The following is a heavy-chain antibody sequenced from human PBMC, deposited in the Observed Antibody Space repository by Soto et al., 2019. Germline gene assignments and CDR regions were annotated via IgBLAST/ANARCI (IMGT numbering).Heavy chain of an antibody. D-gene: IGHD3-16*01. CDR3: ARAPGGIDAFDI. V-gene: IGHV6-1*01. Sequence: SQTLSLTCAISGDSVSSNSAAWHWISQSPSRGLEWLGRTYYRSKWYNDYAVSVKSRISINPDTSKNQFSQQLNSVTPEDTAVYYCARAPGGIDAFDIWGQGTMVTVSS. J-gene: IGHJ3*02. CDR1: GDSVSSNSAA. CDR2: TYYRSKWYN.